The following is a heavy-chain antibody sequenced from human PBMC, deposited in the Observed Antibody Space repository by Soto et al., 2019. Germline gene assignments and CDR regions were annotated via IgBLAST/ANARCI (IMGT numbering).Heavy chain of an antibody. D-gene: IGHD3-16*01. CDR3: ARGKPAWDYYGMDV. J-gene: IGHJ6*02. CDR1: GFTLTLYW. Sequence: SGFTLTLYWINWVRQSPGKGLEWVANIKQDGSEKYYVDSVKGRFTISRDNAKNSLYLQMNSLRAEDTAVYYCARGKPAWDYYGMDVWGQGTTVTVSS. V-gene: IGHV3-7*01. CDR2: IKQDGSEK.